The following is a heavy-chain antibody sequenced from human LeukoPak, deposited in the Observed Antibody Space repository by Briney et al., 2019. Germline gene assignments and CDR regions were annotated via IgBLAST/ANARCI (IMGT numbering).Heavy chain of an antibody. D-gene: IGHD3-10*01. CDR1: GGSISSYY. Sequence: SETLSLTCTVSGGSISSYYWSWIRQPAGKGLEWIGRIYTSGSTNYNPSLKSRVTISLDTSKNQFSLNLTSATAADTAVYYCARGSGVLPNWFDPWGQGTLVSVSS. J-gene: IGHJ5*02. CDR2: IYTSGST. CDR3: ARGSGVLPNWFDP. V-gene: IGHV4-4*07.